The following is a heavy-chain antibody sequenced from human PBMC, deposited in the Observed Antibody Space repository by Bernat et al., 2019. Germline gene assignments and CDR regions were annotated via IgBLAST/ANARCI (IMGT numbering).Heavy chain of an antibody. CDR2: MTGGGTT. Sequence: EVRLFSSWGYLVQPGGSLRLSCAASGFTFGTFAMSWVRQAPGKGLEWVSAMTGGGTTYYADSVKGRVIISRDNSKNMLFMQMNSLTAEDTAVYYCAKFRGQLIRNYYMNVWGEGTTVTVS. J-gene: IGHJ6*03. CDR1: GFTFGTFA. V-gene: IGHV3-23*01. CDR3: AKFRGQLIRNYYMNV. D-gene: IGHD2-21*01.